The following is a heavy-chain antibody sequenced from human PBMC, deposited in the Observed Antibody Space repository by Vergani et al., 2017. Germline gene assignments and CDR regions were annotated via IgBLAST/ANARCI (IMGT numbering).Heavy chain of an antibody. CDR2: IYYSGST. CDR3: AXERCSGGSCYEDYYFDY. Sequence: QLQLQESGPGLVKPSETLSLTCTVSGGSISSSSYYWGWIRQPPGKGLEWIGSIYYSGSTYYNPSLKSRVTISVDTSKNQFSLKLSSVTAADTAVYYCAXERCSGGSCYEDYYFDYWGQGTLVTVSS. D-gene: IGHD2-15*01. CDR1: GGSISSSSYY. J-gene: IGHJ4*02. V-gene: IGHV4-39*07.